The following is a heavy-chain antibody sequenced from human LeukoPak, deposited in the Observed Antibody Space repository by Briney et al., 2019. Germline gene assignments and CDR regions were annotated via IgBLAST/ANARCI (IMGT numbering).Heavy chain of an antibody. D-gene: IGHD6-13*01. CDR2: ISSSSSYI. CDR3: ARDRRYSSSWYYENWFDP. V-gene: IGHV3-21*01. J-gene: IGHJ5*02. Sequence: PGGSLRLSCAASGFTFSSYSMNWVRQAPGKGLEWVSSISSSSSYIYYADSVKGRFTISRDNAKNSLYLQMNSLRAEDTAVYYCARDRRYSSSWYYENWFDPWGQGTLVTVSS. CDR1: GFTFSSYS.